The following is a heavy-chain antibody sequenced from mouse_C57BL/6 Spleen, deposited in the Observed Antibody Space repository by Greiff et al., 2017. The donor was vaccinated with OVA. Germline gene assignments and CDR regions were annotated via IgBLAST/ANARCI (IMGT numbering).Heavy chain of an antibody. Sequence: LQESGPELVKPGASVKISCKASGYAFSSSWMNWVKQRPGKGLEWIGRIYPGDGDTNYNGKFKGKATLTADKSSSTAYMQLSSLTSEDSAVYFCANSIYAMDYWGQGTSVTVSS. V-gene: IGHV1-82*01. CDR2: IYPGDGDT. J-gene: IGHJ4*01. CDR1: GYAFSSSW. D-gene: IGHD2-10*02. CDR3: ANSIYAMDY.